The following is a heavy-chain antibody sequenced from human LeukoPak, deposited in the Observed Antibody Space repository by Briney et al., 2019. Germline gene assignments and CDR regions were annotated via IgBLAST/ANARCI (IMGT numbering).Heavy chain of an antibody. Sequence: GGSLRLSCAASGFTFSNAWMSWVRQAPGKGLEWVGRIKSKTDGGTTDYAAPVKGRFTISRDDSKNTLYLQMNSLKTEDTAVYYCTTRLRYYDSSGYWGLDYWGQGTLVTVSS. CDR3: TTRLRYYDSSGYWGLDY. CDR1: GFTFSNAW. V-gene: IGHV3-15*01. D-gene: IGHD3-22*01. J-gene: IGHJ4*02. CDR2: IKSKTDGGTT.